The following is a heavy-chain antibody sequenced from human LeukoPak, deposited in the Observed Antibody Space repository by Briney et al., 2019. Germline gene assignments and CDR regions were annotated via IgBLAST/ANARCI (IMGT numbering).Heavy chain of an antibody. D-gene: IGHD5/OR15-5a*01. CDR3: VRHDGRGGSTMGALDS. V-gene: IGHV4-39*01. Sequence: PSETLSLTCTVSAGSISSSSHHWGWIRQSPGKGLEWIGSIYSGRTTYYNPSLNNRVTISVVTPKNQFSLQLNSVTAADTSVYYCVRHDGRGGSTMGALDSWGQGSLVTVSS. CDR1: AGSISSSSHH. CDR2: IYSGRTT. J-gene: IGHJ4*02.